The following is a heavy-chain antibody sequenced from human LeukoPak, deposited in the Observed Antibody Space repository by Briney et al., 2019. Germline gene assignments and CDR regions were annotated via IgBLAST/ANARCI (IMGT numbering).Heavy chain of an antibody. CDR2: IYPGDSDT. V-gene: IGHV5-51*01. Sequence: GESLKISCKGSGYSFTSYWIGWVRQMPGKGLEWMGIIYPGDSDTRYSPSFQGQVTISADKSISTAYLQWSSLKASDTAMYYCASSSSTHYYYMDVWGKGTTVTVSS. CDR1: GYSFTSYW. CDR3: ASSSSTHYYYMDV. J-gene: IGHJ6*03. D-gene: IGHD6-6*01.